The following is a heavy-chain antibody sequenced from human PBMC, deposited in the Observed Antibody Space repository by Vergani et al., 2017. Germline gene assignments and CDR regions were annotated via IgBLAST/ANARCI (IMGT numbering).Heavy chain of an antibody. CDR2: ISYDGSNK. V-gene: IGHV3-30-3*01. CDR1: GFTFSSYA. Sequence: VQMVESGGGVVQPGRSLRLSCAASGFTFSSYAMHWVRQAPGKGLEWVAVISYDGSNKYYADYVKGRFTISRDNSKNTLYLQMNSLRAEDTAVYYCARYSSGWYGEFDYWGQGTLVTVSS. D-gene: IGHD6-19*01. J-gene: IGHJ4*02. CDR3: ARYSSGWYGEFDY.